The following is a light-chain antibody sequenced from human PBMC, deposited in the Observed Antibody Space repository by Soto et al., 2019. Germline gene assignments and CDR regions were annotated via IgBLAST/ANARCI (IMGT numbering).Light chain of an antibody. J-gene: IGKJ3*01. CDR2: GAS. CDR1: QGISTG. CDR3: QQYGSSVT. Sequence: DIPMTQSPSSVSASVGDRVTITCRASQGISTGLAWYQRKPGKAPNLLIYGASNLESGVPPRFSGSGSGTDFTLTISSLQPEDFASYYCQQYGSSVTFGPGTKVEIK. V-gene: IGKV1D-12*01.